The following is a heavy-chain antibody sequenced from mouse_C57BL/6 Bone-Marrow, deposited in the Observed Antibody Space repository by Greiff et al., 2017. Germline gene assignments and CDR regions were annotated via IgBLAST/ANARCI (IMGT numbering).Heavy chain of an antibody. CDR1: GFTFSDAW. D-gene: IGHD2-4*01. CDR3: ALYCDFNRAYYFDY. Sequence: EVKLQESGGGLVQPGGSMKLSCAASGFTFSDAWMDWVRQSPVKGLEWVAEIRNKANNHVTYYAESVKGRFTISRDVSKSSVYLQMNSLRAEETGIYSCALYCDFNRAYYFDYWGQSTTLTVSS. CDR2: IRNKANNHVT. V-gene: IGHV6-6*01. J-gene: IGHJ2*01.